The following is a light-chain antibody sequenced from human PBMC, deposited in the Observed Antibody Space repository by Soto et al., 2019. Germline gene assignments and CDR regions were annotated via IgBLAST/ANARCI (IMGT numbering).Light chain of an antibody. Sequence: EIVMTQSPATLSVSPGERATLSCRASQSVSRNLAWYQQKPGQAPRLLIYGASTRATGISPRFSGVGSGTEFTLTINSLQSEDAAVYHCQHYNSWSSLTFGGGTKVEIK. CDR3: QHYNSWSSLT. V-gene: IGKV3-15*01. J-gene: IGKJ4*01. CDR2: GAS. CDR1: QSVSRN.